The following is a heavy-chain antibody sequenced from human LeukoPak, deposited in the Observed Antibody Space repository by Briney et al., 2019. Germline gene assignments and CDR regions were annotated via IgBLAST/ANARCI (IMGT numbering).Heavy chain of an antibody. Sequence: SETLSLTCTVSGGSISSSSYYWGWIRQPPGKGLEWIGSIYYSGSTYYNPSLKSRVTISVDTSKNQFSLKLSSVTAADTAVYYCARDLAARSLVSWGQGTLVTVSS. CDR3: ARDLAARSLVS. J-gene: IGHJ5*02. V-gene: IGHV4-39*07. CDR2: IYYSGST. D-gene: IGHD6-6*01. CDR1: GGSISSSSYY.